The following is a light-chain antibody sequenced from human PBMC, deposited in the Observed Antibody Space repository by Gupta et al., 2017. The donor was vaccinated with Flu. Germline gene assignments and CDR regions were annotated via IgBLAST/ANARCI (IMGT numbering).Light chain of an antibody. CDR3: QHYNNVPWT. V-gene: IGKV1-5*03. Sequence: GDRVTITCRASQSVSGWLAWYQQKPGKAPKLLIYEASTLEDGVPSRFSGSGSGTEFTLTISSLQPGDFATYYCQHYNNVPWTFGQGTKVEIK. J-gene: IGKJ1*01. CDR1: QSVSGW. CDR2: EAS.